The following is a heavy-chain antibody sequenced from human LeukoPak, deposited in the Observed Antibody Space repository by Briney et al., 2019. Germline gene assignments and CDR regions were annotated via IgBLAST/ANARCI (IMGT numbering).Heavy chain of an antibody. CDR3: GRGGCSGGSCYFRSYYYYGMDV. Sequence: GGSLRLSCAASGFTFSDYYMSWIRQAPGKGLEWVSYISSSGSTIYYADSVKGRFTISRDNAKNSLYLQVNSLRAEDTAVYYCGRGGCSGGSCYFRSYYYYGMDVWGQGTTVTVSS. CDR1: GFTFSDYY. D-gene: IGHD2-15*01. J-gene: IGHJ6*02. CDR2: ISSSGSTI. V-gene: IGHV3-11*01.